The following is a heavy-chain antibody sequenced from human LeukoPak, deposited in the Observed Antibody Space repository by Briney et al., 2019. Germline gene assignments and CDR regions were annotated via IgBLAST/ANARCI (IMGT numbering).Heavy chain of an antibody. V-gene: IGHV3-11*01. CDR2: IGRSGSTI. Sequence: TGGSLRLSCAASGFTFSDYYMTWIRQAPGKGLEWVSYIGRSGSTIYYANSVKGRFTISRDNAKNSLYLQMNSLRAEDTAVYYCARDPGFSVFDIWGQGTIITVSS. CDR1: GFTFSDYY. J-gene: IGHJ3*02. CDR3: ARDPGFSVFDI. D-gene: IGHD3-3*01.